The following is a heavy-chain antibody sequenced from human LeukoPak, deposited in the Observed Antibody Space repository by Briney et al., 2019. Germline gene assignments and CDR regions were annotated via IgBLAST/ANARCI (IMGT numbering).Heavy chain of an antibody. V-gene: IGHV3-49*04. CDR3: TRGDYYDSSGYYLLFDY. CDR2: IRSKPYGGTT. CDR1: GFPFGDYG. J-gene: IGHJ4*02. D-gene: IGHD3-22*01. Sequence: GGSLRLSCTASGFPFGDYGMSWVRQAPGEGLAWVGFIRSKPYGGTTEYAASVKGRFTISRDDSESIAYLQMNSLKTEDTAVYYCTRGDYYDSSGYYLLFDYWGQGTLVTVSS.